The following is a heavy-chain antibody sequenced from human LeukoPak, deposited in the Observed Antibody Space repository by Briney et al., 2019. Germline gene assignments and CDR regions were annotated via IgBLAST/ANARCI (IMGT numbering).Heavy chain of an antibody. Sequence: SETLSLTCTVSGYSISSGYYWGWIRQPPGKGLEWIGSIYHSGSTYYNPSLKSRVTISVDTSKNQFSLKLSSVTAADTAVYYCARRGRVEEGRYFDWSYTQGWFDPWGQGTLSPSPQ. V-gene: IGHV4-38-2*02. J-gene: IGHJ5*02. CDR2: IYHSGST. CDR1: GYSISSGYY. CDR3: ARRGRVEEGRYFDWSYTQGWFDP. D-gene: IGHD3-9*01.